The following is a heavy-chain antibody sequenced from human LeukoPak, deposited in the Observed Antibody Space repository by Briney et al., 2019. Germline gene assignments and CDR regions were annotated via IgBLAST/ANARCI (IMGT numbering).Heavy chain of an antibody. CDR2: MFYNGSL. D-gene: IGHD5-12*01. J-gene: IGHJ3*02. CDR3: ARQAIQWQSDAIYM. V-gene: IGHV4-39*01. CDR1: AASSSSRPGYH. Sequence: PSETLSLNGTVSAASSSSRPGYHWGWTRQPPGKGLEWLASMFYNGSLFYNPSLKSRVTMCADTSKNEFALKLSSVAASDTAVYYCARQAIQWQSDAIYMWGQGRMVSVS.